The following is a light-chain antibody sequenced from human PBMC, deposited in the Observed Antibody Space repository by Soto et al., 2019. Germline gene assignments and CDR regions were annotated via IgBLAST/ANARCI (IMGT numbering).Light chain of an antibody. CDR2: EDN. V-gene: IGLV6-57*04. CDR1: SGSIASNY. J-gene: IGLJ3*02. Sequence: NFMLTQPHSVSESPGKTVTISCTRSSGSIASNYMQWYQQRPGSAPTTVIYEDNQRPSGVPDRFSGSIDSSSNSASLTISGLKTEDEADYYCQSYDSSIRVFGGGTKVTVL. CDR3: QSYDSSIRV.